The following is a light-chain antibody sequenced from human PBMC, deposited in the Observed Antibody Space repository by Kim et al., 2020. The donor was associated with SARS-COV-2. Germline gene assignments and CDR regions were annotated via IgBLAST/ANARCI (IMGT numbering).Light chain of an antibody. J-gene: IGKJ1*01. CDR3: QQYNSYPWT. V-gene: IGKV1-5*03. CDR2: KAS. Sequence: DIQMTQSPSTLYASIGDRITITCRASQSISSWLAWYQQKPGKPPKLQIYKASSLESGVPSRFSGSASGTEFTLTISSLQPDDFATYYCQQYNSYPWTFGQGTKVDIK. CDR1: QSISSW.